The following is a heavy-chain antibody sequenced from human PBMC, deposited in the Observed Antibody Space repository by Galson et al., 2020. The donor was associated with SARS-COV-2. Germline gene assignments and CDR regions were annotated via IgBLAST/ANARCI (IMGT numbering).Heavy chain of an antibody. V-gene: IGHV3-30*14. J-gene: IGHJ4*02. D-gene: IGHD3-22*01. Sequence: GGSLRLSCTASDFTLSTAVVHWVRQVSGKGLQWVAALSVDGYGKFYSDSVKGRFTISKDNAKNTVYLQMNSLNTEDTATYYCAKEVASSGYCGCFDYWGQGALVTVSS. CDR3: AKEVASSGYCGCFDY. CDR2: LSVDGYGK. CDR1: DFTLSTAV.